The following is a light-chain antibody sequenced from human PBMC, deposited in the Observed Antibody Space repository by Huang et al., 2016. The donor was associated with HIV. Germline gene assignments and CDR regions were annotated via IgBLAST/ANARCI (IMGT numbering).Light chain of an antibody. CDR1: QSIGSY. J-gene: IGKJ1*01. CDR2: DAS. CDR3: QQRNNWPPWT. Sequence: EIVLTQSPATLSLSPGEGATLSCRASQSIGSYLAWYQQRPGQAPRLLIYDASIRATGIPARFSGRGSGRDFTLTISSLEPEDFAVYYCQQRNNWPPWTFGQGTKVELK. V-gene: IGKV3-11*02.